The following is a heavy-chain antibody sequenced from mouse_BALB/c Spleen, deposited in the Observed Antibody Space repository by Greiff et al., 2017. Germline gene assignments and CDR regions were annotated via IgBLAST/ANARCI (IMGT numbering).Heavy chain of an antibody. Sequence: VQLQQSGAELMKPGASVKISCKATGYTFSSYWIEWVKQRPGHGLEWIGEILPGSGSTNYNEKFKGKATFTADTSSNTAYMQLSSLTSEDSAVYYCARGYYRYDDGYYAMDYWGQGTSVTVSS. J-gene: IGHJ4*01. CDR1: GYTFSSYW. CDR3: ARGYYRYDDGYYAMDY. D-gene: IGHD2-14*01. CDR2: ILPGSGST. V-gene: IGHV1-9*01.